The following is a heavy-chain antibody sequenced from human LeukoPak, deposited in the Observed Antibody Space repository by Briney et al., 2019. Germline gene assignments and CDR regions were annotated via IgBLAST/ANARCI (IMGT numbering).Heavy chain of an antibody. J-gene: IGHJ3*02. Sequence: GASVKVSCKASGYTFTGYYMHWVRQAPGQGLEWMGWINPNSGGTNYAQKFQGRVTITADKSTSTAYMELSSLRSEDTAVYYCARDVGAKIVFDIWGQGTMVTVSS. V-gene: IGHV1-2*02. CDR3: ARDVGAKIVFDI. D-gene: IGHD1-26*01. CDR1: GYTFTGYY. CDR2: INPNSGGT.